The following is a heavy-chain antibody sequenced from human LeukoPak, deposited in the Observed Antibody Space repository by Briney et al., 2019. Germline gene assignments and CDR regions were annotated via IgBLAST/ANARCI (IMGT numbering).Heavy chain of an antibody. Sequence: GGSLRLSCVGSGFTFRSHAMSWVRQAPEKGLEFVSGIYENGGTTYHADSVKGRFSISRDNSKNTLYLQMNSLRAEDTAVYYCAKERTKWIPYYFDYWGQGTLVTVSS. CDR3: AKERTKWIPYYFDY. CDR1: GFTFRSHA. J-gene: IGHJ4*02. V-gene: IGHV3-23*01. CDR2: IYENGGTT. D-gene: IGHD5-18*01.